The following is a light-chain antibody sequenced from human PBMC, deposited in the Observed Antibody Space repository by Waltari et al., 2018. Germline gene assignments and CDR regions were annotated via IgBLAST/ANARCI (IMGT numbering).Light chain of an antibody. Sequence: EIVLTQSPGTLSLSPGERATLSGRASQSVFPSLAGYQQKPGQAPRPLIYGASSRATGIPARFSGSGSGTDFTLAISSLEPEDFAVYYCQQRSHWPPEYTFGQGTKLEIK. CDR1: QSVFPS. J-gene: IGKJ2*01. CDR3: QQRSHWPPEYT. CDR2: GAS. V-gene: IGKV3-11*01.